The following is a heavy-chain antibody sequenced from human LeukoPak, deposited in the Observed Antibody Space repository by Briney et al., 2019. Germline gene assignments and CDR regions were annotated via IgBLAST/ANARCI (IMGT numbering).Heavy chain of an antibody. Sequence: SETLSLTCTVSGGSISSYYWSWIRQPPGKGLEWIGYIYYSGSTNYNPSLKSRVTISVDTSKNQFSLKLSSVAAADTAVYYCARVPTGEEQQLVQEGWFDPWGQGTLVTVSS. V-gene: IGHV4-59*12. D-gene: IGHD6-13*01. CDR1: GGSISSYY. CDR2: IYYSGST. J-gene: IGHJ5*02. CDR3: ARVPTGEEQQLVQEGWFDP.